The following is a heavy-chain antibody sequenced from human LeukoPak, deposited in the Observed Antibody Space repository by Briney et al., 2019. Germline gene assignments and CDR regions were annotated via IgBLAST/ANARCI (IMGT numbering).Heavy chain of an antibody. CDR3: ARSDIVATIGNY. D-gene: IGHD5-12*01. J-gene: IGHJ4*02. CDR2: IYYSGST. Sequence: SETLSLTCTVSGGSISSGGYYWSWIRQHPGKGLEWIGYIYYSGSTYYNPSLKSRVTISIDTSKNQFSLKLSSVTAADTAVYYCARSDIVATIGNYWGQGTLVTVSS. V-gene: IGHV4-31*03. CDR1: GGSISSGGYY.